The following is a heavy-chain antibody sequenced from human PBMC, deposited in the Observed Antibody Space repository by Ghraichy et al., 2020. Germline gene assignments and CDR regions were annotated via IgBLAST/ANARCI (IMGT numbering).Heavy chain of an antibody. CDR3: ARGDSSGQYYFDY. D-gene: IGHD3-22*01. CDR2: ISYDGSNK. V-gene: IGHV3-30-3*01. Sequence: GALRLSCAASGFTFSSYAMHWVRQAPGKGLEWVAVISYDGSNKYYADSVKGRFTISRDNSKNTLYLQMNSLRAEDTAVYYCARGDSSGQYYFDYWGQGTLVTVSS. J-gene: IGHJ4*02. CDR1: GFTFSSYA.